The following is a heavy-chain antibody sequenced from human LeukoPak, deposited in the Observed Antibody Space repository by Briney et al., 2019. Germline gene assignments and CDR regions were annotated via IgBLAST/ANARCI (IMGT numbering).Heavy chain of an antibody. CDR3: ARVSGDYVWGSYRSNWFDP. Sequence: SETLSLTCAVYGGSFSGYYWSWIRQPPGKGLEWIGEINHSGSTNYNPSLKSRVTISVDTSKNQFSLKLSSVTAADTAVYYCARVSGDYVWGSYRSNWFDPWGEGTLVTVSS. CDR2: INHSGST. J-gene: IGHJ5*02. D-gene: IGHD3-16*02. V-gene: IGHV4-34*01. CDR1: GGSFSGYY.